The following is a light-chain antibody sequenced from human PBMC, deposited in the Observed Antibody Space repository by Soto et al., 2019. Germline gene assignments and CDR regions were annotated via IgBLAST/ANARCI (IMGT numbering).Light chain of an antibody. J-gene: IGLJ3*02. Sequence: QSVLTQPPSASGTPGQRVTISCSGSRSNIKSNTVNWYQQLPGTAPKLLIFNNNQWPSGVPDRFSGSKSGTSASLAISGLQSGDEADYYCAAWDDSLNGWVFGGGTQLTVL. CDR3: AAWDDSLNGWV. CDR2: NNN. CDR1: RSNIKSNT. V-gene: IGLV1-44*01.